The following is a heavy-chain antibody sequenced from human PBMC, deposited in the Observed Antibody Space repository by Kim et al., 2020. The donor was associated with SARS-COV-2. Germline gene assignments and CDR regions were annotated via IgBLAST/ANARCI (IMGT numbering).Heavy chain of an antibody. D-gene: IGHD6-13*01. J-gene: IGHJ3*02. CDR2: IYYSGST. CDR1: GGSISSYY. CDR3: ARISYSSSWYFALDAFDI. Sequence: SETLSLTCTVSGGSISSYYWSWIRQPPGKGLEWIGYIYYSGSTNYNPSLKSRVTISVDTSKNQFSLKLSSVTAADTAVYYCARISYSSSWYFALDAFDIWGQGTMVTVSS. V-gene: IGHV4-59*08.